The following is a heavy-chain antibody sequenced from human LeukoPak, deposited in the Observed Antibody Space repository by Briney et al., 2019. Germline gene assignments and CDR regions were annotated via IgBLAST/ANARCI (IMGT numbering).Heavy chain of an antibody. Sequence: GSSLRLSCAASGLTYSSYDMHWARQAPGKGLEWVAVISYDGSNKYYADSVKSRFTISRDNSKNTLYLQMNSLRAEDTAVYYCAKIGPVDYYDILFVDYWGQGTLVTVSS. CDR3: AKIGPVDYYDILFVDY. V-gene: IGHV3-30*18. D-gene: IGHD3-22*01. CDR2: ISYDGSNK. J-gene: IGHJ4*02. CDR1: GLTYSSYD.